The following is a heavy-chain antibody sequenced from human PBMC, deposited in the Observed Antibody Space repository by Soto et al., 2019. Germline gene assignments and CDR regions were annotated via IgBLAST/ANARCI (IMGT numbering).Heavy chain of an antibody. CDR1: GFTFSNYW. CDR2: INEDGSGK. Sequence: EVQLVESGGGLVQSGGSLRLCCEAPGFTFSNYWMSWVRQAPGKGLEWVANINEDGSGKYHVDSVKGRFTISRDNAKNSVYLQLNSLRADDTAVYYCGRGVPYYGELGYWGQGTLVTVSS. CDR3: GRGVPYYGELGY. V-gene: IGHV3-7*01. D-gene: IGHD3-10*01. J-gene: IGHJ4*02.